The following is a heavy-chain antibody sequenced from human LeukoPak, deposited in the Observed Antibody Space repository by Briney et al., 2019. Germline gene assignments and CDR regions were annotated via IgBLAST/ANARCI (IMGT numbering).Heavy chain of an antibody. J-gene: IGHJ4*02. CDR2: ISSSSSYI. Sequence: PGGSLRLSCAASGFTFSSYSMNWVRQAPGKGLEWVSSISSSSSYIYYADSVRGRFTISRDNARNSLYLQMNSLRAEDTAVYYCARSTVTTEDFDYWGQGTLVTVSS. CDR1: GFTFSSYS. D-gene: IGHD4-17*01. V-gene: IGHV3-21*01. CDR3: ARSTVTTEDFDY.